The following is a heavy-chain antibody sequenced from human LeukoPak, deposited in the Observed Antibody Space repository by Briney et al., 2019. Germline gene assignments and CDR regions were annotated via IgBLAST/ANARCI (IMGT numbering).Heavy chain of an antibody. CDR3: TTEGSYGDYGVSENY. Sequence: GGSLRLSCAASGFTFSNAWMSWVRQAPGKGLEWVGRIKSKTDGGTTDYAAPVKGRFTISRDDSKNTLYLQMNSLKTEDTAVYYCTTEGSYGDYGVSENYWGQGTLVTVSS. CDR2: IKSKTDGGTT. CDR1: GFTFSNAW. J-gene: IGHJ4*02. D-gene: IGHD4-17*01. V-gene: IGHV3-15*01.